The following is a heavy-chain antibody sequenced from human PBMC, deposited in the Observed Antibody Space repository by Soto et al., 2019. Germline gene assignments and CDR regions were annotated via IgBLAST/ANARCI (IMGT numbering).Heavy chain of an antibody. CDR3: AREVAVNYYYYYMDV. D-gene: IGHD2-15*01. J-gene: IGHJ6*03. CDR1: GFTVSSNY. CDR2: IYSGGST. Sequence: PGGSLRLSCAASGFTVSSNYMSWVRQAPGKGLEWVSVIYSGGSTYYADSVKGRFTISRDNSKNTLNLQMNSLRAEDTAVYYCAREVAVNYYYYYMDVWGKGTTVTVSS. V-gene: IGHV3-66*01.